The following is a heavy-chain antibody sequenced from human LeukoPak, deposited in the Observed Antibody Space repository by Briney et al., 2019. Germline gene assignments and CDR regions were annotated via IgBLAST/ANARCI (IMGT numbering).Heavy chain of an antibody. CDR3: ARVMGTINLYFDY. D-gene: IGHD5-24*01. J-gene: IGHJ4*02. CDR2: IYYSGST. V-gene: IGHV4-61*08. CDR1: GGSISSGGYS. Sequence: PSETLSLTCAVSGGSISSGGYSWSWIRQPPGKGLEWIGYIYYSGSTNHNPSLKSRVTISVDTSKNQFSLKLSSVTTADTAVYYCARVMGTINLYFDYWGEGTLVTVSS.